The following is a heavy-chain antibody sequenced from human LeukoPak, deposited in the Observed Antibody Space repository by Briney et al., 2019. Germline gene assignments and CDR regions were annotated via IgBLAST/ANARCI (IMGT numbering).Heavy chain of an antibody. CDR1: GFTYTDYW. Sequence: PGGSLRLSCVGSGFTYTDYWMYWFRQAPGKGPVWVSRINPDGTIIDYADSVKGRFSISRDNAKNLLYLQMNGLRADDTAVYYCAKDLSWNTADRWGQGILVTVSS. CDR3: AKDLSWNTADR. CDR2: INPDGTII. D-gene: IGHD5-18*01. J-gene: IGHJ5*02. V-gene: IGHV3-74*01.